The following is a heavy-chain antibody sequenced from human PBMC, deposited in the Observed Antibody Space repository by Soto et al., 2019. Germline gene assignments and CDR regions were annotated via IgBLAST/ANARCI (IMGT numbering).Heavy chain of an antibody. CDR3: AQDRGWGVVSPSHDY. Sequence: EVQLLESGGGMVQPGGSLRVSCAASGFTFRNFVMSWVRQAPGKGLEWVSAIRGTGGETFYADSVKGRFTISRDNSKNTFYLQMNSLRDEDTALYFCAQDRGWGVVSPSHDYWGQGNLVTGSS. CDR2: IRGTGGET. V-gene: IGHV3-23*01. CDR1: GFTFRNFV. J-gene: IGHJ4*02. D-gene: IGHD2-21*01.